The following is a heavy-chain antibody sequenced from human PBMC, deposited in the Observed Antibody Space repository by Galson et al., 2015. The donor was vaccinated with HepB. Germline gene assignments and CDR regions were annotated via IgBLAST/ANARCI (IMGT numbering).Heavy chain of an antibody. CDR3: ARGSPIAARPTALLHYGMDV. CDR2: INAGNGNT. J-gene: IGHJ6*02. CDR1: GYTFTSYA. V-gene: IGHV1-3*01. Sequence: SVKVSCKASGYTFTSYAMHWVRQAPGQRLEWMGWINAGNGNTKYSQKFQGRVTITRDTSASTAYMELSSLRSEDTAVYYCARGSPIAARPTALLHYGMDVWGQGTLVTVSS. D-gene: IGHD6-6*01.